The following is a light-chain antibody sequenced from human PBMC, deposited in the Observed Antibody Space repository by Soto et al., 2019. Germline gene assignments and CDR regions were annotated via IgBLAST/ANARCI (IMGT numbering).Light chain of an antibody. V-gene: IGKV1-5*03. CDR1: QTIXXX. Sequence: DIQMTQSPSTLSVSVGDRVTITFLASQTIXXXXXXYXXXPGKAPKLLIYKASTLKSGVPSRFSGSGSGTEFTLTISSLQPDDFATYYCQHYNSYSEAFGQGTKV. CDR3: QHYNSYSEA. J-gene: IGKJ1*01. CDR2: KAS.